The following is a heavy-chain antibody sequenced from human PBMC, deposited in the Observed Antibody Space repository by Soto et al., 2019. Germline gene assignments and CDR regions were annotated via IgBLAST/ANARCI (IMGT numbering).Heavy chain of an antibody. J-gene: IGHJ6*02. CDR2: ISSRSYTI. Sequence: DVQLVESGGGLVQPGGSLRLSCAASGFSFSNYSMNWVRQAPGKRLEWVSYISSRSYTIYYVDSVKGRFTISRDNAKNSLYLQMNSLRDEDTAVYYCARGGSSSDNGMDVWGQGTTVTVSS. D-gene: IGHD6-6*01. V-gene: IGHV3-48*02. CDR3: ARGGSSSDNGMDV. CDR1: GFSFSNYS.